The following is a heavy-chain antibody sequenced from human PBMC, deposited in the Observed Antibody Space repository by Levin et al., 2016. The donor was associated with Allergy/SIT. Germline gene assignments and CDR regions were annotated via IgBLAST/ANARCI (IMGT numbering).Heavy chain of an antibody. CDR2: INTNTGNP. J-gene: IGHJ6*02. D-gene: IGHD4-17*01. V-gene: IGHV7-4-1*02. Sequence: WVRQAPGQGLEWMGWINTNTGNPTYAQGFTGRFVFSLDTSVSTAYLQISSLKAEDTAVYYCASTYGDYVLNGMDVWGQGTTVTVSS. CDR3: ASTYGDYVLNGMDV.